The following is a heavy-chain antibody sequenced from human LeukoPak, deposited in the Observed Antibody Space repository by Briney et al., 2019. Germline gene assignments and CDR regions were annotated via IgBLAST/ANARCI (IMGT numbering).Heavy chain of an antibody. CDR1: GFTFNNYD. D-gene: IGHD2-21*01. CDR3: VRGSSDEHYYGLDV. CDR2: ISIAGDT. J-gene: IGHJ6*02. V-gene: IGHV3-13*01. Sequence: PGGSLRLSCAASGFTFNNYDMHWVRQSTGKGLEWVSVISIAGDTYYPGSVKGRFIISRENAKNSLYLQMNSLRAGGTAVYYCVRGSSDEHYYGLDVWGQGTTVTVSS.